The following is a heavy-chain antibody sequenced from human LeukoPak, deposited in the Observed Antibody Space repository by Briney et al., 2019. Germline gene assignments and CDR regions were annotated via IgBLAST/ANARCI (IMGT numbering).Heavy chain of an antibody. Sequence: ASVKVSCKASGYTFTGYYMHWVRQAPGQGLEWMGWINPNSGGTNYAQKFQGWVTMTRDTSISTAYMELSRLRSDDTAVYYCARDGYYDSSGQSYYYYYYGMDVWGQGTTVTVSS. D-gene: IGHD3-22*01. CDR1: GYTFTGYY. J-gene: IGHJ6*02. V-gene: IGHV1-2*04. CDR3: ARDGYYDSSGQSYYYYYYGMDV. CDR2: INPNSGGT.